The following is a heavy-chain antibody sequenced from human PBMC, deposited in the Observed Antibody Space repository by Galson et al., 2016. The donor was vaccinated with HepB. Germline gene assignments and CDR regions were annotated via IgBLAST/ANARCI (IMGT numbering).Heavy chain of an antibody. CDR1: SGSFSGYY. Sequence: ATLSLPCAVYSGSFSGYYWSWIRQSPGKGLEWIGEVNHGGTTNNNPSLKGRVTISLDTSKNQFSLKLRSVTAADTAVYHCARATRGKGQYSSRFYYYGMDVWGQGTTVTVSS. V-gene: IGHV4-34*01. CDR3: ARATRGKGQYSSRFYYYGMDV. J-gene: IGHJ6*02. CDR2: VNHGGTT. D-gene: IGHD2-2*01.